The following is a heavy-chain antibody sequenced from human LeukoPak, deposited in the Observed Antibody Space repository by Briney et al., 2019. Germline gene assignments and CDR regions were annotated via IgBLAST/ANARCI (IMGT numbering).Heavy chain of an antibody. CDR1: GGSISSYY. CDR2: IYYSGIT. V-gene: IGHV4-59*01. Sequence: PSETLSLTCTVSGGSISSYYWSWIRQPPGKGLEWIGYIYYSGITNYNPSLKCRVTISVDTSKNQFSLKLSSVTAADTAVYYCARDKGMATIPGAFDIWGQGTMVTVSS. CDR3: ARDKGMATIPGAFDI. D-gene: IGHD5-24*01. J-gene: IGHJ3*02.